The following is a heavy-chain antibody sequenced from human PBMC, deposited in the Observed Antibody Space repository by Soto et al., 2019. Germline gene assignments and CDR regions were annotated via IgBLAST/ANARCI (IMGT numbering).Heavy chain of an antibody. J-gene: IGHJ4*02. V-gene: IGHV5-51*01. CDR1: GSSFSNYW. CDR2: INXGXSXS. CDR3: ARPSNNYVAY. Sequence: GESLKISGKASGSSFSNYWIGWVRQMPGKGRQXMXXINXGXSXSXXXXSFQGQVTISADKSISTAYLQWNSLKASDPAMYYCARPSNNYVAYWGQGTLVTVSS.